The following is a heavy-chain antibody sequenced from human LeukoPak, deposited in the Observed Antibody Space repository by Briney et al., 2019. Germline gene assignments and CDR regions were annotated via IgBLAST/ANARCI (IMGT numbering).Heavy chain of an antibody. CDR3: AQQKAGYSGSPSWFDP. CDR2: FNPEHTET. Sequence: ASVKVSCKVSVYSLIDLSLQWVRQAPGQGLEWMGGFNPEHTETIYSQKFQGRVTLTEDTSTDTAYMELSSLRSEDTAMYFCAQQKAGYSGSPSWFDPWGQGTLVTVSS. J-gene: IGHJ5*02. CDR1: VYSLIDLS. D-gene: IGHD5-12*01. V-gene: IGHV1-24*01.